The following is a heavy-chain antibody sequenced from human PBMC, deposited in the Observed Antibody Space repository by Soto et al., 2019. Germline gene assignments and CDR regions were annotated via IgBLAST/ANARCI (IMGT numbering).Heavy chain of an antibody. CDR1: GGSISSYY. CDR3: ARDRGWLRSGGLFDS. J-gene: IGHJ4*02. CDR2: IYYSGST. V-gene: IGHV4-59*01. Sequence: PSETLSLTCTVSGGSISSYYWSWIRQPPGKGLEWIGYIYYSGSTNYNPSLKSRVTISVDTSKNQFSLKLSSVTAADTAVYYCARDRGWLRSGGLFDSWGQGTLVTVSS. D-gene: IGHD5-12*01.